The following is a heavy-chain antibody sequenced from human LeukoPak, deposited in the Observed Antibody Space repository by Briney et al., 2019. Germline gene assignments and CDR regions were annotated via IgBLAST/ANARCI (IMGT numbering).Heavy chain of an antibody. J-gene: IGHJ6*02. CDR1: GFTFDDYA. V-gene: IGHV3-9*01. CDR3: ARDPLWFGGRLLGYYYYGMDV. D-gene: IGHD3-10*01. Sequence: SGGSLRLSCAASGFTFDDYAMHWVRHAPGKGLEWVSGISWNSGSIVYADSVKGRFTISRDNAKNSLYLQMNSLRAEDTAVYYCARDPLWFGGRLLGYYYYGMDVWGQGTTVTVSS. CDR2: ISWNSGSI.